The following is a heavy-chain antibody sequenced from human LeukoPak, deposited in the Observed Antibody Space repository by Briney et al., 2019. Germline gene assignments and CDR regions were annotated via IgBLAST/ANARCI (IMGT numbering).Heavy chain of an antibody. CDR3: ARGMTTVTPAFDY. D-gene: IGHD4-11*01. CDR1: GDSISSSDYY. V-gene: IGHV4-39*07. Sequence: SETLSLTCSVSGDSISSSDYYWGWIRQPPGKGLEWIGSIYHSGSTYYNPSLKSRVIISVDTSKNQISLKLGTVTAADTAMYYCARGMTTVTPAFDYWGQGTLVTVSS. J-gene: IGHJ4*02. CDR2: IYHSGST.